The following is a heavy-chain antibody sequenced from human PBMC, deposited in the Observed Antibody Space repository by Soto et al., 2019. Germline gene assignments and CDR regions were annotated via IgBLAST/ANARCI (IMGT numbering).Heavy chain of an antibody. CDR2: IKQDGSEK. V-gene: IGHV3-7*01. J-gene: IGHJ4*02. CDR3: AREGYSSSWYLGGDFDY. D-gene: IGHD6-13*01. CDR1: GFTFSSYW. Sequence: EVQLVESGGGLVQPGGSLRLSCAASGFTFSSYWRSWVRQAPGKGLEWVANIKQDGSEKYYVDSVKGRFTISRDNAKNSLYLQMNSLRAEDTAVYYCAREGYSSSWYLGGDFDYWGQGTLVTVSS.